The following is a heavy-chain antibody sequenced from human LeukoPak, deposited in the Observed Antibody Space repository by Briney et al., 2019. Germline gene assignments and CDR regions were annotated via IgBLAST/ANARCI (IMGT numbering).Heavy chain of an antibody. V-gene: IGHV4-34*01. CDR1: GGSFNDNY. Sequence: PSETLSLTCAIYGGSFNDNYWSWIRQPPGKGLEWIGEINQSGTTNYNPSLKSPVTISVDTSTNQFSLKLSSVTAADTAVYYCARTSKSPYDYVWGSDQLPYLFDYWGQGTLVTVSS. CDR3: ARTSKSPYDYVWGSDQLPYLFDY. J-gene: IGHJ4*02. CDR2: INQSGTT. D-gene: IGHD3-16*02.